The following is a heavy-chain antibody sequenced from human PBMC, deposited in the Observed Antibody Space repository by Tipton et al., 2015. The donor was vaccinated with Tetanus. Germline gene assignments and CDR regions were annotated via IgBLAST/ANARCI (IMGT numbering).Heavy chain of an antibody. CDR2: VYYDGSA. CDR1: GDSISSSEYY. CDR3: ARSRSIFGVNVIIGI. Sequence: TLSLTCTVSGDSISSSEYYWGWIRQPPGEGLEWIASVYYDGSAYTNPSLKSRIAISIDTSGSQFSLKLSSVTAADTAVYYCARSRSIFGVNVIIGIWGQGTLATVSS. D-gene: IGHD3-3*01. J-gene: IGHJ4*02. V-gene: IGHV4-39*01.